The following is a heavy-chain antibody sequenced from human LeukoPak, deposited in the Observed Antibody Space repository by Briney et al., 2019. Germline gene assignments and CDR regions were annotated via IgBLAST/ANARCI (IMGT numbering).Heavy chain of an antibody. D-gene: IGHD2-15*01. Sequence: SETLSLTCAVSGGSISSGGYSWSWIRQPPGKGLEWIGYIYHSGSTYYNPSLKSRVTISVDRSKNQFSLKLSSVTAADTAVYYCARDLGYCSGGSCYSGLHYWGQGTLVTVSS. CDR2: IYHSGST. CDR1: GGSISSGGYS. CDR3: ARDLGYCSGGSCYSGLHY. V-gene: IGHV4-30-2*01. J-gene: IGHJ4*02.